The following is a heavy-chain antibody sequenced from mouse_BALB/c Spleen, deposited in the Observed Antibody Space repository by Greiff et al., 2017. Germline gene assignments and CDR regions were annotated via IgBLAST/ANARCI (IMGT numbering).Heavy chain of an antibody. CDR1: GFTFSSFG. Sequence: EVKLVESGGGLVQPGGSRKLSCAASGFTFSSFGMHWVRQAPEKGLEWVAYISSGSSTIYYADTVKGRFTISRDNPKNTLFLQMTSLRSEDTAMYYCARPGTARAFAYWGQGTLVTVSA. D-gene: IGHD3-2*01. CDR2: ISSGSSTI. CDR3: ARPGTARAFAY. J-gene: IGHJ3*01. V-gene: IGHV5-17*02.